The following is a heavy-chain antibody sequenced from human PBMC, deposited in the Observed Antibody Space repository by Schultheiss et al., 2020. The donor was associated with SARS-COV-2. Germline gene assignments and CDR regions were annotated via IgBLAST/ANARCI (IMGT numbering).Heavy chain of an antibody. CDR1: GFTFDDYA. CDR3: AREGVVVVAAHGDYYYGMDV. J-gene: IGHJ6*02. Sequence: GESLKISCAASGFTFDDYAMHWVRQAPGKGLEWVSLISGDGGSTYYADSVKGRFTISRDNSKNSLYLQMNSLRAEDTAVYYCAREGVVVVAAHGDYYYGMDVWGQGTTVTVSS. V-gene: IGHV3-43*02. CDR2: ISGDGGST. D-gene: IGHD2-15*01.